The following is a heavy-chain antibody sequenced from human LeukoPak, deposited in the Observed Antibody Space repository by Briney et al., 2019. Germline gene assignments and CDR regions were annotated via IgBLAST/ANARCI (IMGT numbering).Heavy chain of an antibody. D-gene: IGHD1-14*01. CDR3: ARDLSPPNQYGMDV. CDR1: GYSFTSYG. J-gene: IGHJ6*02. CDR2: ISAYNANT. Sequence: ASVKVSCKASGYSFTSYGISWVRQAPGQGLEWMGWISAYNANTNYAQKLQGRVTMTTDTSTSTAYMELRSLRSDDTAVYYCARDLSPPNQYGMDVWGQGTTVTVSS. V-gene: IGHV1-18*01.